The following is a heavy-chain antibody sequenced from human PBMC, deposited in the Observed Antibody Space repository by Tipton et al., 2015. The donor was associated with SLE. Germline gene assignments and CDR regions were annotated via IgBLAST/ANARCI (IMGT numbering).Heavy chain of an antibody. CDR2: INHSGST. CDR3: AIEWATNAFDI. D-gene: IGHD1-26*01. J-gene: IGHJ3*02. V-gene: IGHV4-34*01. Sequence: TLSLTCAVYGGSFSGYYWSWIRQPPGKGLEWIGEINHSGSTNYNPSLKSRVTISVDTSKNHFSLKLSSVTAADTAVYYCAIEWATNAFDIWGQGTMVTVSS. CDR1: GGSFSGYY.